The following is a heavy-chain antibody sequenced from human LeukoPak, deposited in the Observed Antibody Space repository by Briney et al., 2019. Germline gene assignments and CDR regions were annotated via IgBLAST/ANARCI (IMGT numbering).Heavy chain of an antibody. Sequence: ASVKVSCKVSGYTLTELSMHWVRQAPGKGLEWMGGFDPEDGETIYAQKFQGRVTMTEDTSTDTAYMELSSLRSEDTAVYYCATWPMVRGSYGVIFDYWGQGTLVTVSS. CDR3: ATWPMVRGSYGVIFDY. D-gene: IGHD3-10*01. J-gene: IGHJ4*02. V-gene: IGHV1-24*01. CDR1: GYTLTELS. CDR2: FDPEDGET.